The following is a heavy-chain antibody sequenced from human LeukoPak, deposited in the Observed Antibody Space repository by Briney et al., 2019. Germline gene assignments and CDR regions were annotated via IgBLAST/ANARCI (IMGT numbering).Heavy chain of an antibody. CDR1: GGSISSGDYY. D-gene: IGHD3-10*01. Sequence: SETLSLTCTVSGGSISSGDYYWSWIRQPPGKGLVWIGYIYYSGSTYYNPSLKSRVTISVDTSKNQFSLMLSSVTAADPAVYYCARGYYYGSGSYYKAPEARYYYYYGMDVWGQGTTVTVSS. CDR3: ARGYYYGSGSYYKAPEARYYYYYGMDV. J-gene: IGHJ6*02. V-gene: IGHV4-30-4*01. CDR2: IYYSGST.